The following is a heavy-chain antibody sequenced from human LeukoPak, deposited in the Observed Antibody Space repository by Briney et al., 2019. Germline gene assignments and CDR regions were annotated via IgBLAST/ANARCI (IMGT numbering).Heavy chain of an antibody. Sequence: GGSLRLSCAASGFTLRSYEMNWVRHGPGGGLGWVSHISGGGESTVYPDAVKGRFIISRDNTKNSLYLQMNSLRVEDTGVYYCARRSGRRYEYWGQGVLVTVSP. J-gene: IGHJ4*02. V-gene: IGHV3-48*03. CDR2: ISGGGEST. CDR3: ARRSGRRYEY. D-gene: IGHD5-24*01. CDR1: GFTLRSYE.